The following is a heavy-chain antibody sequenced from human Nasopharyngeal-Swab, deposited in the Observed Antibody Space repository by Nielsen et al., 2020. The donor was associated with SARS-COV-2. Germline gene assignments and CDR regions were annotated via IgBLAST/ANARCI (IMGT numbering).Heavy chain of an antibody. CDR3: ARRAARDGYNYEVDP. Sequence: GESLKISCTGFGYSFANYWIGWVRQMPGKGLEWVGGIYHGNSDTRYSPAFHGRVTISADKSINTAYLQWTSLRASDTAVYYCARRAARDGYNYEVDPWGQGTLVTVSS. CDR1: GYSFANYW. D-gene: IGHD5-24*01. CDR2: IYHGNSDT. V-gene: IGHV5-51*01. J-gene: IGHJ5*02.